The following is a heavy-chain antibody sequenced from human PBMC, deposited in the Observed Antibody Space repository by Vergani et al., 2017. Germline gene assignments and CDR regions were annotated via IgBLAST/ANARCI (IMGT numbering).Heavy chain of an antibody. D-gene: IGHD4-17*01. CDR3: AKWTTGKYVGWFDP. Sequence: QVQLVQSGAEVKKPGASVKVSCKASGYTFTSYGISWVRQAPGQGLEWMGGIIPIFGTANYAQKFQGRVTITADESTSTAYMELSSLRSEDTAVYYCAKWTTGKYVGWFDPWGQGTLVTVSS. J-gene: IGHJ5*02. V-gene: IGHV1-69*13. CDR2: IIPIFGTA. CDR1: GYTFTSYG.